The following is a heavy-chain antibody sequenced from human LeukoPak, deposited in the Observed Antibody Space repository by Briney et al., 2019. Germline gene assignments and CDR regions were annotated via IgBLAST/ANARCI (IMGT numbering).Heavy chain of an antibody. CDR3: ARGSILEWLLHPQWDY. Sequence: ASVKVSCKASGGTFSSYAISWVRQAPGQGLEWMGGIIPIFGTANYAQKFQGRVTITADKSTSTAYMELSSLRSEDTAVYYCARGSILEWLLHPQWDYWGQGTLVTVSS. CDR1: GGTFSSYA. D-gene: IGHD3-3*01. CDR2: IIPIFGTA. V-gene: IGHV1-69*06. J-gene: IGHJ4*02.